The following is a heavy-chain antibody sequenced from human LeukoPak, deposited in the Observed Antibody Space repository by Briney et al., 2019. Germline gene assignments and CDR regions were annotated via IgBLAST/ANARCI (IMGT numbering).Heavy chain of an antibody. V-gene: IGHV4-30-4*01. Sequence: SETLSLTCNVSGGSINTGDYYWAWIRQSPGKGLEGLAYIYYSGSTYYNPSLQSRLTVSLATSKTQCSLKLSSVTAEATAVSYCAGGHMVRGVIMGFFGFDHWGQGTLATVSS. J-gene: IGHJ4*02. CDR1: GGSINTGDYY. CDR3: AGGHMVRGVIMGFFGFDH. CDR2: IYYSGST. D-gene: IGHD3-10*01.